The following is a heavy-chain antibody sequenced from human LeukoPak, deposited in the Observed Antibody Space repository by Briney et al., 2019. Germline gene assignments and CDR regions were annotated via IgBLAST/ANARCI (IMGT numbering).Heavy chain of an antibody. V-gene: IGHV3-21*01. J-gene: IGHJ4*02. CDR2: ISSSSSYI. Sequence: PGGSLSLSCVGSGFAFGSYSMDWVRQAPGKGLEWVSSISSSSSYIYYADSVKGRFTISRDNAKNSLYLQMNSLRAEDTAVYYCARGVRDTFDPDYWGQGTLVTVSS. D-gene: IGHD3-16*01. CDR1: GFAFGSYS. CDR3: ARGVRDTFDPDY.